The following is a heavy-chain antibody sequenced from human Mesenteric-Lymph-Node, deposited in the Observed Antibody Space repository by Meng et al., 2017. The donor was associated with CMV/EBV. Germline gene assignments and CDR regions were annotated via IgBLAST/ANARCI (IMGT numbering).Heavy chain of an antibody. V-gene: IGHV4-34*01. CDR1: GGSFSGYY. Sequence: VPLHQWGAGLLKPPETLSVTCAVYGGSFSGYYWNWIRQSPEKGLEWIGEINHSGSTTYNPSFTSRIIISVDTSTNQISLNMSSVTAADTAVYYCARGSSYDILTGYFDYWGQGALVTVSS. CDR3: ARGSSYDILTGYFDY. D-gene: IGHD3-9*01. J-gene: IGHJ4*02. CDR2: INHSGST.